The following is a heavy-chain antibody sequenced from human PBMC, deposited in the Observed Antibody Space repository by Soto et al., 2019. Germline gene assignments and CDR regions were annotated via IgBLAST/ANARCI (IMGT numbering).Heavy chain of an antibody. D-gene: IGHD5-18*01. CDR1: GFTFDDYA. Sequence: PGGSLRLSCAASGFTFDDYAMHWVRQAPGKGLEWVSGISWNSGSIGYADSVKGRLTISRDNAKNSLYLQMNSLRAEDTALYYCAKDRGLWYYFDYWGQGTLVTVSS. CDR3: AKDRGLWYYFDY. J-gene: IGHJ4*02. V-gene: IGHV3-9*01. CDR2: ISWNSGSI.